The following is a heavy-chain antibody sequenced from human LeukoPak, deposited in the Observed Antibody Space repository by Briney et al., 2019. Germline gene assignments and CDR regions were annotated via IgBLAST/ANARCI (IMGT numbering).Heavy chain of an antibody. Sequence: PGGSLRLSCEASGFTFSNYGMHWVRQAPGKGLEWVAAIWYDGSNQYYADSVKGRFTISRDNSKNTLYLQMNSLRAEDTAVYYCARDSSYNGGGAFDIWGQGTMVTVSS. CDR3: ARDSSYNGGGAFDI. V-gene: IGHV3-33*01. J-gene: IGHJ3*02. CDR2: IWYDGSNQ. D-gene: IGHD1-26*01. CDR1: GFTFSNYG.